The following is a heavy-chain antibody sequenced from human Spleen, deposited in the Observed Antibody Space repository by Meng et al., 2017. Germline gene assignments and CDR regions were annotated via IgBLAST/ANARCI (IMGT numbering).Heavy chain of an antibody. D-gene: IGHD3-22*01. CDR3: TRGYESTWPTSDY. J-gene: IGHJ4*02. CDR1: GASFSGYH. CDR2: IQHNTST. V-gene: IGHV4-34*01. Sequence: VQIQQWGAGLVKPSVTLSLNCAVYGASFSGYHWTWIRQPPGKGLEWIGEIQHNTSTNYNPSLQRRVAISVDTSKNQFSLKRSSVTAAHTAVYYCTRGYESTWPTSDYWGQGTLVTVSS.